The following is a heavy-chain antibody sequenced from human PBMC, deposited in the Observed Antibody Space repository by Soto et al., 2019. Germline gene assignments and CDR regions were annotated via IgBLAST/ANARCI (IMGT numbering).Heavy chain of an antibody. CDR3: ARDLAKGGGSAGFDY. CDR1: GYTFTGYY. J-gene: IGHJ4*02. V-gene: IGHV1-2*02. CDR2: INPKSGGT. Sequence: GASVKVSCKTSGYTFTGYYIHWVRQAPGQGFEWMGWINPKSGGTKYPQKFQGRVTMTRDTSLSTVYMTLTRLTSDDTAVYYCARDLAKGGGSAGFDYWGGGTLVTVSS. D-gene: IGHD1-26*01.